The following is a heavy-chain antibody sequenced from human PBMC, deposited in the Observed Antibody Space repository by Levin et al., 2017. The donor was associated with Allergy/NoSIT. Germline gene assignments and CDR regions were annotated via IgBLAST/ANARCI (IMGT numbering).Heavy chain of an antibody. CDR2: ISGSGSGT. V-gene: IGHV3-23*01. CDR3: AREGRTHVATAVTTFDYFDS. J-gene: IGHJ4*02. CDR1: GFTFSSNA. Sequence: HPGGSLRLSCAASGFTFSSNAMVWVRQAPGKGLEWVSAISGSGSGTYYADSVKGRFTISRDNSKNILYLEMNSLRAEDTAIYYCAREGRTHVATAVTTFDYFDSWGQGTLVTVSP. D-gene: IGHD4-17*01.